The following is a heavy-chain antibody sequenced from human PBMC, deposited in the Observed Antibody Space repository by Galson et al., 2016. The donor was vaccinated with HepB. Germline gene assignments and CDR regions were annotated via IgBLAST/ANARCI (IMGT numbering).Heavy chain of an antibody. V-gene: IGHV3-30*03. CDR3: ASRHSGWYYFDY. D-gene: IGHD6-19*01. CDR2: ISHDGKSH. Sequence: SLRLSCAASGFAFRTYSMNWVRQTPGKGLEWVSFISHDGKSHYYADSVKGRFTISRDNAKNSLYLQMNSLRAEDTAVYYCASRHSGWYYFDYWGQGTLVTVSS. CDR1: GFAFRTYS. J-gene: IGHJ4*02.